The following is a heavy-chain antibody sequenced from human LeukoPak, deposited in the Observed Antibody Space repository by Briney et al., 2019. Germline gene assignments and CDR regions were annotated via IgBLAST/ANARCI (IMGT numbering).Heavy chain of an antibody. D-gene: IGHD6-13*01. V-gene: IGHV4-39*07. CDR1: GGSISSSSYY. J-gene: IGHJ3*02. Sequence: SETLSLTCTVSGGSISSSSYYWGWIRQPPGKGLEWIGSIYYSGSTYYNPSLKSRVTISVDTSKNQFSLKLSSVTAADTAVYYCARRRYSSSWNDAFDIWGQGTMVTVSS. CDR2: IYYSGST. CDR3: ARRRYSSSWNDAFDI.